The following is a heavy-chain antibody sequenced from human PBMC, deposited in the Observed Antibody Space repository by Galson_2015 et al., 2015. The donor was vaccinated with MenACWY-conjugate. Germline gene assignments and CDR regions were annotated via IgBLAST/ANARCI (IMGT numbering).Heavy chain of an antibody. CDR2: IYYSGST. V-gene: IGHV4-59*01. Sequence: ETLSLTCTVSGDSISSYYWSWIRQPPGKGLEWIGYIYYSGSTNYNPSLKSRVTISVDTSKNQFSLKLSSVTAADTAVYYCARCQRDGYNPHNWFDPWGQGTLVTVSS. CDR1: GDSISSYY. D-gene: IGHD5-24*01. CDR3: ARCQRDGYNPHNWFDP. J-gene: IGHJ5*02.